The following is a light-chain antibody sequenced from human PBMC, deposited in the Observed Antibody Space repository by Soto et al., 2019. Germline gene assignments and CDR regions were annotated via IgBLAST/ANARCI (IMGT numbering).Light chain of an antibody. CDR1: SSDVGGYNY. V-gene: IGLV2-14*01. CDR3: SSYTSSSTYV. Sequence: QSALTQPASVSGSPGQSITISCTGTSSDVGGYNYVSWYQQHPGKAPKLMIYDVSNRPSGVSNRFSGSKSGNKASLTISGLQDEDEADYYCSSYTSSSTYVFGTGTKVTVL. CDR2: DVS. J-gene: IGLJ1*01.